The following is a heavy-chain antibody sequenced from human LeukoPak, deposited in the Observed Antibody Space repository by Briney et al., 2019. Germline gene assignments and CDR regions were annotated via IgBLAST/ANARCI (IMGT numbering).Heavy chain of an antibody. CDR2: ISGSDGST. D-gene: IGHD2-2*01. J-gene: IGHJ4*02. V-gene: IGHV3-23*01. CDR3: AKDRHCSSISCYRGYFDY. Sequence: GGSLRLSCAASGFTFSSYAMNWVRQAPGKGLEWVSVISGSDGSTYYADSVKGRFTISRDNSRNTLYVQMNSLTAEDTAVYYCAKDRHCSSISCYRGYFDYWGQGTLVTVSS. CDR1: GFTFSSYA.